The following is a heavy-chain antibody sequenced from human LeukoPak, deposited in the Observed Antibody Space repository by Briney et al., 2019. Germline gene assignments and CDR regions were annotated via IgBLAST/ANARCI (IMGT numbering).Heavy chain of an antibody. CDR3: ARDGTGWPSYSDY. J-gene: IGHJ4*02. CDR2: IYISGNP. V-gene: IGHV4-4*07. D-gene: IGHD6-19*01. Sequence: SETLSLTCSVSGGSISSYYWSWIRQPAGKGLEWIGRIYISGNPAYNPSLKSRVTMSVDTSKNQFSLKLTSVTAADTAVYYCARDGTGWPSYSDYWGQGTLVTVSS. CDR1: GGSISSYY.